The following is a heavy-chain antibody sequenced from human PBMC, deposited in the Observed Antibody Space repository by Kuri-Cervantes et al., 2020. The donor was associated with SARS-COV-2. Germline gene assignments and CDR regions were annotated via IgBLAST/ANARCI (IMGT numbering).Heavy chain of an antibody. CDR3: ARDTELGMWSGGYFDL. CDR1: GFTFSRYG. D-gene: IGHD7-27*01. CDR2: TSFDGSNK. J-gene: IGHJ2*01. Sequence: LSLTCAASGFTFSRYGIHWVRQAPGKGLEWATVTSFDGSNKYYAGFVKGRFTISRDDAKNSLYLQMNSLRAEDTAVYYCARDTELGMWSGGYFDLWGRGTLVTVSS. V-gene: IGHV3-30*03.